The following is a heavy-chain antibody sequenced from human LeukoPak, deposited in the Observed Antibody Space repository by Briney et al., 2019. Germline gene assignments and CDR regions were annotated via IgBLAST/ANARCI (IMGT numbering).Heavy chain of an antibody. D-gene: IGHD3-10*01. CDR1: EFTFTSYE. J-gene: IGHJ4*02. Sequence: GGSLRLSCAASEFTFTSYELNWVRQAPGKGLEWVSYISSSGNTISYADSVKGRFTISRDNAKNSLYLQVISLRAEDTAVYYCARANSLMVRGVISYFDSWGQGTLVTVSS. CDR3: ARANSLMVRGVISYFDS. CDR2: ISSSGNTI. V-gene: IGHV3-48*03.